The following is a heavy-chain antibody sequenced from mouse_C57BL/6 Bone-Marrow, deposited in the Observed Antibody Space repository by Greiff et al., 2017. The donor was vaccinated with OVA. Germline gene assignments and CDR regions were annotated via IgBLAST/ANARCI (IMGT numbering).Heavy chain of an antibody. CDR3: ASLTGTPLTDY. D-gene: IGHD4-1*01. CDR2: IYPGSGNT. Sequence: VQLKESGAELVRPGASVKLSCKASGYTFTDYYINWVKQRPGQGLEWIARIYPGSGNTYYNEKFKGKATLTAEKSSSTAYMQLSSLTSEDSAVYFCASLTGTPLTDYWGQGTTLTVSS. J-gene: IGHJ2*01. V-gene: IGHV1-76*01. CDR1: GYTFTDYY.